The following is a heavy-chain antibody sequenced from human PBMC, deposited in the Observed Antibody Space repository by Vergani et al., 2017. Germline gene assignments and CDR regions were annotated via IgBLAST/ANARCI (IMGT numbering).Heavy chain of an antibody. CDR1: GDSISSGVYY. Sequence: QVQLQESGPGLVKPSQTLSLTCSVSGDSISSGVYYWNWIRQHPGKGLEWIGYIYSTGSTHHNPSLRRRINMSVDTSKNQFSLKLNSVTAADTAMYYCARGRITMVRGVNRDAFDIWGQGTMVTVSS. J-gene: IGHJ3*02. CDR3: ARGRITMVRGVNRDAFDI. CDR2: IYSTGST. D-gene: IGHD3-10*01. V-gene: IGHV4-31*03.